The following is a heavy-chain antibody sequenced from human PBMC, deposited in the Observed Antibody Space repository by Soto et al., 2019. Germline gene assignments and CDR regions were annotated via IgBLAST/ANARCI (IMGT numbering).Heavy chain of an antibody. CDR2: ISAYNGNT. J-gene: IGHJ5*02. CDR3: ARVPGSSSWVGDNWFDP. V-gene: IGHV1-18*04. CDR1: GYTFTSYG. D-gene: IGHD6-13*01. Sequence: QVQLVQSGAEVKKPGASVKVSCKASGYTFTSYGISWVRQAPGQGLDWMGWISAYNGNTNYAQKLQGRGNMTTDTSTSTAYMELRSLRSDDTAVYYCARVPGSSSWVGDNWFDPWGQGTLVTVSS.